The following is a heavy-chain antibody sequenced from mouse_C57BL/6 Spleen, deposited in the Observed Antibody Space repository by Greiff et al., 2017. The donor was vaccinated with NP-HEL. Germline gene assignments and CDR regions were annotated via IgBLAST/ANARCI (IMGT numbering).Heavy chain of an antibody. CDR2: ISNLAYSI. D-gene: IGHD2-4*01. J-gene: IGHJ4*01. Sequence: EVHLVESGGGLVQPGGSLKLSCAASGFTFSDYGMAWVRQAPRKGPAWVAFISNLAYSIYYADTVTGRFTISRENAKNTLYLEMSSLRSEDTAMYYCARDDSCYAMDYWGQGTSVTVSS. V-gene: IGHV5-15*01. CDR3: ARDDSCYAMDY. CDR1: GFTFSDYG.